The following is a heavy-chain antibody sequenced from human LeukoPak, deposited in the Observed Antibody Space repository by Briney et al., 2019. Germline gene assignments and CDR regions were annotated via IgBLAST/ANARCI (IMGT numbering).Heavy chain of an antibody. V-gene: IGHV3-53*01. Sequence: GGSLRLSCAASGFTVSSNYMSWVRQAPGKGLEWVSVIYSGGSTYYADSVKGRFTISRDNSKNTLYLQMNSLRAEGTAVYYCARDSAGVGYFDYWGQGTLVTVSS. J-gene: IGHJ4*02. CDR3: ARDSAGVGYFDY. CDR1: GFTVSSNY. CDR2: IYSGGST.